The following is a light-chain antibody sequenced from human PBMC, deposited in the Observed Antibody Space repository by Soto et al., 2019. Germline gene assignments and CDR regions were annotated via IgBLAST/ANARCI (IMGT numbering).Light chain of an antibody. J-gene: IGKJ1*01. CDR2: DAS. CDR3: QQYGSSPWT. V-gene: IGKV3-20*01. CDR1: QSVSTY. Sequence: EITITQAPATLSVSPGERDSLSLRANQSVSTYLAWYQQKPGQAPRLLMYDASNRATGVPARFSGSGSGTEFTLTISRLEPEDFAVYYCQQYGSSPWTLGQGTKVDIK.